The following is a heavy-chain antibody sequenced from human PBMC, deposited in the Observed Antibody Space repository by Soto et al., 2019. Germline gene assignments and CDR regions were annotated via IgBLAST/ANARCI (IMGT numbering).Heavy chain of an antibody. J-gene: IGHJ5*02. CDR3: AIGRRKKSGSNTWFDP. CDR2: ISDTGGAT. CDR1: GVTISTYA. Sequence: EVQLLESEGGLVQPGGSLRLSCTASGVTISTYAMNWVRQAPGKGLEWVSTISDTGGATFYAGSVKGRFTISRDNSKNTVYLQRRSLRVEDTAVYFCAIGRRKKSGSNTWFDPWGRGTLVTVSS. D-gene: IGHD3-3*01. V-gene: IGHV3-23*01.